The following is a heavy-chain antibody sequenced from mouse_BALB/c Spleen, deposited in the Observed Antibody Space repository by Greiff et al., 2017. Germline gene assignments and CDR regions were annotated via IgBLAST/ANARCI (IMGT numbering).Heavy chain of an antibody. Sequence: VQLQQSGAELVKPGASVKLSCTASGFNIKDTYMHWVKQRPEQGLEWIGRIDPANGNTKYDPKFQDKATITADTSSNTAYLQLSSLTSEDTAVYYCARALRYPYYAMDYWGQGTSVTVSS. J-gene: IGHJ4*01. CDR2: IDPANGNT. CDR3: ARALRYPYYAMDY. D-gene: IGHD1-1*01. V-gene: IGHV14-3*02. CDR1: GFNIKDTY.